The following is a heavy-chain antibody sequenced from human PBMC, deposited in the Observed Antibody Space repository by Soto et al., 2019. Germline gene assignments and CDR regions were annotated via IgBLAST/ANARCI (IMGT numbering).Heavy chain of an antibody. V-gene: IGHV1-2*02. CDR1: GYTFTGYY. D-gene: IGHD6-13*01. J-gene: IGHJ5*02. CDR3: ARDPEGEAAAGTAFDP. CDR2: INPNSGGT. Sequence: ASAKVSCKASGYTFTGYYMHWVRQAPGQGLEWMGWINPNSGGTNYAQKFQGRVTMTRDTSISTAYMELSRLRSDDTAVYYCARDPEGEAAAGTAFDPWGQGTLVTVSS.